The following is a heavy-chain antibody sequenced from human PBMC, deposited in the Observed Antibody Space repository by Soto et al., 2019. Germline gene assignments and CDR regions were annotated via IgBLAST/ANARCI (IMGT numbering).Heavy chain of an antibody. D-gene: IGHD5-12*01. J-gene: IGHJ5*02. CDR3: ARVPRRDGYNWGWFDP. CDR1: GFTFSSYW. Sequence: EVQLVESGGGLVQPGGSLRLACAASGFTFSSYWMSWVRQAPGKGLEWVANIKQDGSQKYYVDSVKGRFTISRDNAKNSLYLQISSLRAEDTAVYYCARVPRRDGYNWGWFDPWGQGTLVTVSS. CDR2: IKQDGSQK. V-gene: IGHV3-7*05.